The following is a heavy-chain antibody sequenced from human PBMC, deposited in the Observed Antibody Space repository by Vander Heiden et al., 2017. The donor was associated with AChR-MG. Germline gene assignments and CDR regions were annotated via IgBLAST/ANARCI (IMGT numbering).Heavy chain of an antibody. CDR1: GGSISSSGYS. CDR3: AKFSGWFSDWFDP. V-gene: IGHV4-39*01. J-gene: IGHJ5*02. D-gene: IGHD6-19*01. Sequence: QLQLQESGPGLVKPSETLSLTCTVSGGSISSSGYSWGWIRQPPGKGLGWIGSIYFSGSTYYNPSLKSRVTMSVDTSKNQFSLKLTSVTAADTAVYYCAKFSGWFSDWFDPWGQGTLVTVSS. CDR2: IYFSGST.